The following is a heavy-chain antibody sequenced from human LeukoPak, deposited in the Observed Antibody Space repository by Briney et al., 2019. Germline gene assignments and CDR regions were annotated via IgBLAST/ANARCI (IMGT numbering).Heavy chain of an antibody. Sequence: PSETLSLTCTVSGGSLSSNYWSWTRQPPGKGLEWIGYVYYSGSTNYNPSLKSRVTISVVTSKNQFSLKLTSVTAADTAVYYCARVPYGSGYYFDYWGQGTLVTVSS. V-gene: IGHV4-59*01. J-gene: IGHJ4*02. D-gene: IGHD3-10*01. CDR3: ARVPYGSGYYFDY. CDR2: VYYSGST. CDR1: GGSLSSNY.